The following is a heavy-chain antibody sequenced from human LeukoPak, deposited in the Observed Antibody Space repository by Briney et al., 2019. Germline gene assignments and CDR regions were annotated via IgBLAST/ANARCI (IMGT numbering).Heavy chain of an antibody. CDR1: GGSFSGYY. Sequence: SETLSLTCAVYGGSFSGYYWSCIRQPPGKGLEWIGEINHSGSTNYNPSLKSRVTISVDTSKNQFSLKLSSVTAADTAVYYCAIVLCDYWGQGTLVTVSS. D-gene: IGHD2-21*01. CDR3: AIVLCDY. J-gene: IGHJ4*02. CDR2: INHSGST. V-gene: IGHV4-34*01.